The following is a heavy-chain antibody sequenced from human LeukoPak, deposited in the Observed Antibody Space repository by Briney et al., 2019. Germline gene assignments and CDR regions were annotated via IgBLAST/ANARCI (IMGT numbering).Heavy chain of an antibody. CDR2: MNPNSGNT. CDR3: VNYYYDSSGYYYGMDV. CDR1: GYTFTSYD. V-gene: IGHV1-8*01. Sequence: ASVKVSCKASGYTFTSYDINWVRQATGQGLEWMRWMNPNSGNTGYAQKFQGRVTMTRNTSISTAYMELSSLRSEDTAVYYCVNYYYDSSGYYYGMDVWGQGTTVTVSS. J-gene: IGHJ6*02. D-gene: IGHD3-22*01.